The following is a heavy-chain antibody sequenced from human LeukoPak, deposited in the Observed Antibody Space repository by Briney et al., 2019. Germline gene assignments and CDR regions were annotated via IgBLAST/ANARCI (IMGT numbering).Heavy chain of an antibody. CDR2: INTDGSST. D-gene: IGHD3-10*02. Sequence: GGSLRLSCAASGFTLSSYWMHWVRQAPGKGLVWVSRINTDGSSTSYADSVKGRVTISRDNAKNSLYLQMNSLRAEDTAVYYCAELGITMIGGVWGKGTTVTISS. CDR1: GFTLSSYW. CDR3: AELGITMIGGV. J-gene: IGHJ6*04. V-gene: IGHV3-74*01.